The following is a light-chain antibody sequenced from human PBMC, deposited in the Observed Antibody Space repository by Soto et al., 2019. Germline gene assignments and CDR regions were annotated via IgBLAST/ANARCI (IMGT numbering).Light chain of an antibody. V-gene: IGLV1-47*01. CDR1: DSNIGSNY. Sequence: QSVLTQPPSASGTPGQRVTISCSGSDSNIGSNYVYWYQQFPASAPRLLIYRNDQRPSGVPDRFSGSKSGTSASLAISGLRSEDEAYYYCAAWDDTLSNLFGGGTKLTVL. CDR3: AAWDDTLSNL. CDR2: RND. J-gene: IGLJ2*01.